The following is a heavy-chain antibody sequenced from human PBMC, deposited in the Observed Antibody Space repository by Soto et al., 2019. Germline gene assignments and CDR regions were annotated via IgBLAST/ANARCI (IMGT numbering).Heavy chain of an antibody. J-gene: IGHJ6*02. CDR3: ARDRRIVGATTGYYYGKDV. V-gene: IGHV3-48*02. D-gene: IGHD1-26*01. CDR2: ISSSSSTI. CDR1: GFTFSSYS. Sequence: GGSLRLSCAASGFTFSSYSMNWVRQAPGKGLEWVSYISSSSSTIYYADSVKGRFTISRDNAKNSLYLQMNSLRDEDTAVYYCARDRRIVGATTGYYYGKDVWGQGTTVTVSS.